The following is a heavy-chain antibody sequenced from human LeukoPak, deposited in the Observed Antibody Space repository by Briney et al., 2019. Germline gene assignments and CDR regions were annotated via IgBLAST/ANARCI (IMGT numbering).Heavy chain of an antibody. J-gene: IGHJ5*02. Sequence: GGSLRLSCAASGFTFSSYSMNWVRQAPGKGLEWVSFITGSSSTIYYADSVKGRFTISRDNARNSLYLQMNSLRAEDTAVYYCARVVAEGSYDPWGQGTLVTVSS. CDR2: ITGSSSTI. V-gene: IGHV3-48*04. CDR3: ARVVAEGSYDP. D-gene: IGHD3-10*01. CDR1: GFTFSSYS.